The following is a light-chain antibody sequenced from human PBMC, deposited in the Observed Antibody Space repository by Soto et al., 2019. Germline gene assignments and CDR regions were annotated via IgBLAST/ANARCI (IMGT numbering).Light chain of an antibody. CDR3: QQYDNLPLT. CDR1: QDISNY. Sequence: IPITQFPTSLSASVGDRVTNPCQASQDISNYLNWYQQKPGKAPKLLIYDASNLETGVPSRFSGSGSGTDFTFTISSLQPEDIATYYCQQYDNLPLTFGGGTKVDI. J-gene: IGKJ4*01. V-gene: IGKV1-33*01. CDR2: DAS.